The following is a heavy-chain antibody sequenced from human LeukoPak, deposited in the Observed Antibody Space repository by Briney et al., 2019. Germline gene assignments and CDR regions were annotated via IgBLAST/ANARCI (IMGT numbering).Heavy chain of an antibody. J-gene: IGHJ4*02. Sequence: GGSLRLSCAASGFTFSSYAMSWVRQAPGKGLEWVSSISSSSSYIYYADSVKGRFTISRDNAKNSLYLQMNSLRAEDTAVYYCARDRSYYDSSGLPVDYWGQGTLVTVSS. CDR3: ARDRSYYDSSGLPVDY. CDR1: GFTFSSYA. V-gene: IGHV3-21*01. D-gene: IGHD3-22*01. CDR2: ISSSSSYI.